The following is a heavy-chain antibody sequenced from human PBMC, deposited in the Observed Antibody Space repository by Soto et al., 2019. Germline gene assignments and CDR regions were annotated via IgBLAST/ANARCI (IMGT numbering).Heavy chain of an antibody. CDR3: ARAGDSSGWFLNYYYYGMGV. J-gene: IGHJ6*02. V-gene: IGHV1-3*01. CDR1: GYTFTSYA. CDR2: INAGNGNT. Sequence: ASVKVSCKASGYTFTSYARHWVRQAPGQRLEWMGWINAGNGNTKYSQKFQGRVTITRDTSASTAYMELSSLRSEDTAVYYCARAGDSSGWFLNYYYYGMGVWGQGTTVTVSS. D-gene: IGHD6-19*01.